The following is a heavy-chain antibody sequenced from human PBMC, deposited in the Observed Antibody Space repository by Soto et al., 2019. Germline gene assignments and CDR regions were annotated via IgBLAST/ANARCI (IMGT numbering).Heavy chain of an antibody. CDR2: ISARSSTT. J-gene: IGHJ4*02. CDR1: GFSFDNFA. D-gene: IGHD3-3*01. V-gene: IGHV3-23*01. Sequence: GGSLRLSCVGSGFSFDNFAMRWVRQAPGKGLEWVSSISARSSTTYYAGSVKGRFTISRDNSKNTLYLQMNSLTAEDTAVYYCAKDSIFGVVIYDYWGQGTLVTVSS. CDR3: AKDSIFGVVIYDY.